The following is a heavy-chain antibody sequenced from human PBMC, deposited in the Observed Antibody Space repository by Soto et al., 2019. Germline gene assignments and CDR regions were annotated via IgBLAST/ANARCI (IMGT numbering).Heavy chain of an antibody. CDR1: GGSISSGGYY. CDR2: IYYSGST. CDR3: ARYRTTVTTSNWFDP. D-gene: IGHD4-17*01. Sequence: QVQLQESGPGLVKPSQTLSLTCTVSGGSISSGGYYWSWIRQHPGKGLEWIGYIYYSGSTYYNPSLNSRVTISVDTSKNPFSPKLSSVTAADTAVYYCARYRTTVTTSNWFDPWGQGTLVTVSS. J-gene: IGHJ5*02. V-gene: IGHV4-31*03.